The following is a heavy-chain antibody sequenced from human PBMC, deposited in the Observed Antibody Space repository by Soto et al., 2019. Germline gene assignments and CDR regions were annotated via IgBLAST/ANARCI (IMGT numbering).Heavy chain of an antibody. J-gene: IGHJ6*02. V-gene: IGHV3-21*01. CDR2: ISSSSGYI. D-gene: IGHD5-18*01. Sequence: EVQLVESGGGLVKPGGSLRLSCAASGFTFSTYSMNWVRQAPGKGLEWVSSISSSSGYIYYADSVKGRFTISRDDAKNSLSLQINSLRAEDTSVYYGARVRSYSYGQGYGMDVWGQGTTVTVSS. CDR1: GFTFSTYS. CDR3: ARVRSYSYGQGYGMDV.